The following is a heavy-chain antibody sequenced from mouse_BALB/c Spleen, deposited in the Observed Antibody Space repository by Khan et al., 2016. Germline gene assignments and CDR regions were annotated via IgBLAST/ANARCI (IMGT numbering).Heavy chain of an antibody. D-gene: IGHD1-1*01. CDR3: ARHYGSNYGYFDV. CDR1: GYSITSDYV. CDR2: IYYSGSI. J-gene: IGHJ1*01. Sequence: EVQLQESGPGLVKPSQSLSLTCTVTGYSITSDYVWNWIRQFPGNKLEWMGYIYYSGSISYNPSLKSRISITRDTSKNQFFLRLNSVTTEDTATYYCARHYGSNYGYFDVWGAGTTVTVSS. V-gene: IGHV3-2*02.